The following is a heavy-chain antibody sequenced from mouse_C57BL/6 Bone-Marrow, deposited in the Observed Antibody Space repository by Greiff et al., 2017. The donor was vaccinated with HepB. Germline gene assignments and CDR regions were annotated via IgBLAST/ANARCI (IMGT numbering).Heavy chain of an antibody. V-gene: IGHV1-7*01. J-gene: IGHJ2*01. CDR2: INPSSGYT. CDR3: AKLRLGY. CDR1: GYTFTSYW. D-gene: IGHD2-4*01. Sequence: QVQLQQSGAELAKPGASVKLSCKASGYTFTSYWMHWVKQRPGQGLEWIGYINPSSGYTKSNQKFKDKATFTADKYSSTAYMQLSSLTYEDSAVYYCAKLRLGYWGQGTTLTVSS.